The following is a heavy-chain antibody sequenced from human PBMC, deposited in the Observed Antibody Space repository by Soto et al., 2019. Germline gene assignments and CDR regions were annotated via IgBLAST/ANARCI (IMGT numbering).Heavy chain of an antibody. D-gene: IGHD3-22*01. CDR2: ISGSGENT. V-gene: IGHV3-23*01. CDR1: GFTFSNYA. CDR3: ARLDSSGYHMESYNWFDP. J-gene: IGHJ5*02. Sequence: PGGSLRLSCAASGFTFSNYAMSWVRQAPGKGLEWVSGISGSGENTDYADSVKGRFTISRDNSKNTLYLQMNSLRAEDTAVYYCARLDSSGYHMESYNWFDPWGQGTLVTVSS.